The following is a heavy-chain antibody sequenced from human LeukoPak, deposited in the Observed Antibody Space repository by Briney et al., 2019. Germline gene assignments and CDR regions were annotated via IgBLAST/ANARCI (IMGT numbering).Heavy chain of an antibody. D-gene: IGHD2-15*01. V-gene: IGHV3-74*01. Sequence: GGSLRLSCAASGFTFSSHWMHWVRQAPGKGLVWVSRLNIDGSNTVYADSVKGRFTISRDNAKNTLFLQMNSLTAEDTAVYYCVRDKTSSLDYWGQGTLDTVSS. J-gene: IGHJ4*02. CDR2: LNIDGSNT. CDR1: GFTFSSHW. CDR3: VRDKTSSLDY.